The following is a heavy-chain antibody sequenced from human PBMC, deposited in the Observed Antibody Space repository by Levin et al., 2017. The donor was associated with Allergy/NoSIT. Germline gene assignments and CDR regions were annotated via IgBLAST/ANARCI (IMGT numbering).Heavy chain of an antibody. D-gene: IGHD3-22*01. CDR1: GYSFTSYW. Sequence: PGESLKISCKASGYSFTSYWIGWVRQMPGKGLEWMGIIYPGDSDIRYSPSFQGQVTMSADTSISTAYLQWSSLKASDTAMYYCARRFLQNYSNSGYFPGGGAFDIWGQGTMVTVSS. V-gene: IGHV5-51*01. J-gene: IGHJ3*02. CDR3: ARRFLQNYSNSGYFPGGGAFDI. CDR2: IYPGDSDI.